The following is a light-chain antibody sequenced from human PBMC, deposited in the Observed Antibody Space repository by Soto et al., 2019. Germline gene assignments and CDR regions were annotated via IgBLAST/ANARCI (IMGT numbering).Light chain of an antibody. CDR1: QSVSSYY. CDR3: QQCGSSPWT. V-gene: IGKV3-20*01. Sequence: EIVLTQSPGTLSLSPGERVTIPSRPSQSVSSYYLAWYQQKTGQAPRFIIYAASSRATGIPDRFSGGGSGTDCNLTISRLEPEDFAVYYCQQCGSSPWTLGQGTKVDI. J-gene: IGKJ1*01. CDR2: AAS.